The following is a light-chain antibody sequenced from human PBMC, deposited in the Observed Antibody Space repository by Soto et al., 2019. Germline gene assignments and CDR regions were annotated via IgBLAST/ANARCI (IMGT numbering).Light chain of an antibody. CDR2: ENN. CDR3: GTWDSSLSAWV. Sequence: QSVLTQPPSVSAAPGQAVTISCSGSSSNIGSKYVSWYQQLPRTAPKLLIYENNKRPSGIPDRFSGSTSGTSATLGITGLQTGDEADYYCGTWDSSLSAWVFGGGTQLTVL. J-gene: IGLJ3*02. CDR1: SSNIGSKY. V-gene: IGLV1-51*02.